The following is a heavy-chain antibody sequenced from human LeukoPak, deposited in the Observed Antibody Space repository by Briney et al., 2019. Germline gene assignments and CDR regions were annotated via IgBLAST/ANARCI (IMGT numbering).Heavy chain of an antibody. J-gene: IGHJ3*02. CDR3: AKVVSRYYDILTGYLNDAFDI. Sequence: GRSLRLSCAVSGFSFEAYGMYWVRQAPGEGLEWVSGISWNSGSIGYADSVKGRFTISRDNAKNSLYLQMNSLRAADTALYNCAKVVSRYYDILTGYLNDAFDIWGQGTMVTVSS. CDR2: ISWNSGSI. D-gene: IGHD3-9*01. CDR1: GFSFEAYG. V-gene: IGHV3-9*01.